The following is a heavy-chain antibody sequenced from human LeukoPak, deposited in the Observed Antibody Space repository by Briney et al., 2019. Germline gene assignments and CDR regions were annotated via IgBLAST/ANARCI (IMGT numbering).Heavy chain of an antibody. D-gene: IGHD3-9*01. V-gene: IGHV3-74*01. CDR2: IKEDGTYT. Sequence: PGGSLRLSCAASGFSFSKYWMLWVRQTPGEGLVWVARIKEDGTYTSYADSVKGRFTISRDNAKNTVFLYMNSLRAEDTAVYYCARDFDMGITPGDDFDFWGQGTLVTVSS. CDR1: GFSFSKYW. CDR3: ARDFDMGITPGDDFDF. J-gene: IGHJ4*02.